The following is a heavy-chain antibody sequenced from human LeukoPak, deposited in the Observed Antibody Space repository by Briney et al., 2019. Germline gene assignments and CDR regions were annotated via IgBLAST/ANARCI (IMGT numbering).Heavy chain of an antibody. J-gene: IGHJ4*02. CDR3: ARDFNDYVWGSPYDY. V-gene: IGHV3-7*01. CDR2: IKQDGSEK. D-gene: IGHD3-16*01. CDR1: GFTFSSYW. Sequence: GGSLRLSCAASGFTFSSYWMSWVRQAPGKGLEWVANIKQDGSEKYYVDSVKGRFTISRDNAKNSLYLQMNSLRAEDTAVYYCARDFNDYVWGSPYDYWGQGTLVTVSS.